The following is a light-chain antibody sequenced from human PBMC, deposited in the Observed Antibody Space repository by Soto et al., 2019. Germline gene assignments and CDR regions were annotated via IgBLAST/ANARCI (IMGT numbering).Light chain of an antibody. V-gene: IGKV3-11*01. CDR1: QSVSSY. J-gene: IGKJ5*01. Sequence: EVVLTQSPATLSLSPGERATLSCRASQSVSSYVAWYQQKPGQAPRLLIYDSSNRATGVPARFSGSGSGTDFTLTISSLEPEDFAVYYCQQRNSWPVTFGQGTRLEIK. CDR3: QQRNSWPVT. CDR2: DSS.